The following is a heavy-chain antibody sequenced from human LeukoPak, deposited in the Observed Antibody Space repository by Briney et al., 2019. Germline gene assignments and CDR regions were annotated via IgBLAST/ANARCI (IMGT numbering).Heavy chain of an antibody. Sequence: PGGSLRLSCAASGFTFSSYEMNWVRQAPGKGLEWVSYISSSGSTIYYADSVKGRFTITRDNAKNTLYLQMNTLRAEGTAVYYCARGIAAPYWGQGTLVTVSS. CDR1: GFTFSSYE. J-gene: IGHJ4*02. CDR3: ARGIAAPY. V-gene: IGHV3-48*03. CDR2: ISSSGSTI. D-gene: IGHD6-13*01.